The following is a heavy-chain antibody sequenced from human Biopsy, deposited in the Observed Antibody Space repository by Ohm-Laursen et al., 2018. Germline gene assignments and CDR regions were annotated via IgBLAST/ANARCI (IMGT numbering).Heavy chain of an antibody. CDR1: GGSISGSS. J-gene: IGHJ3*01. CDR2: IYTIGDT. Sequence: SQTLSLTCTVSGGSISGSSWTWVRQPAGKGLEWIGHIYTIGDTTYNPSLESRVTMSLDTSKNQFSLKMTSLTAADTAVYFCAREDEGLLRALDLWGQGTIVTVSS. CDR3: AREDEGLLRALDL. D-gene: IGHD3-3*01. V-gene: IGHV4-4*07.